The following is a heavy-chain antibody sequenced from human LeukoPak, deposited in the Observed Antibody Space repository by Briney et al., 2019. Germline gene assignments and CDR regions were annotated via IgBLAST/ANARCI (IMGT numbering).Heavy chain of an antibody. V-gene: IGHV1-2*02. CDR2: INPNSGGT. CDR1: GYTFTGYY. D-gene: IGHD3-9*01. J-gene: IGHJ4*02. CDR3: ARGLTGYSVDY. Sequence: ASVKVPCKASGYTFTGYYIHWVRQAPGQGLEWMGWINPNSGGTKYAQKFQGRVTMKRDKSISTAYMELSRLRSDDTAVYYCARGLTGYSVDYWGQGTLVTVSS.